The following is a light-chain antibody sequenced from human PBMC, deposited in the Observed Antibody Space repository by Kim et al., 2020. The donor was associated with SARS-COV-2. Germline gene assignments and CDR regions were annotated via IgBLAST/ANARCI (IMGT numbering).Light chain of an antibody. V-gene: IGLV3-1*01. J-gene: IGLJ1*01. CDR2: QDS. CDR1: KLGDKY. Sequence: GQTASITCSGDKLGDKYACWYQQKPGQSPVLVIYQDSKRPSGIPERFSGSNSGNTATLTISGTQAMDEADYYCQAWDSSTYYVFGTGTKVTVL. CDR3: QAWDSSTYYV.